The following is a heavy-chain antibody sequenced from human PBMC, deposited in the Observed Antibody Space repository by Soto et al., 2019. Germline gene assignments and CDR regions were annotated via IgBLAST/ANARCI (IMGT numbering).Heavy chain of an antibody. CDR1: GYTFTSYY. V-gene: IGHV1-46*03. D-gene: IGHD3-3*01. CDR2: INPSGGST. J-gene: IGHJ4*02. Sequence: ASVKVSCKASGYTFTSYYMHWVRQAPGQGLEWMGIINPSGGSTSYAQKFQGRVTMIRDTSTSTVYMELSSLRSEDTAVYYCASSFGVVISRLDYWGQGTLVTVSS. CDR3: ASSFGVVISRLDY.